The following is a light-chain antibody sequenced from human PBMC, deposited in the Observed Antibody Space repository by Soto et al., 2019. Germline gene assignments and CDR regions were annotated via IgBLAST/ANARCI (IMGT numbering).Light chain of an antibody. CDR3: QQRSNWPYT. J-gene: IGKJ5*01. Sequence: EVLMTQSPSTLSVSPGERATLSCRASESVSRNLAWYQQKPGQAPRLLIYHASNRATGIPARFSGSGSGTDFTLTISSLEPEDFEVYYCQQRSNWPYTFGQGTRLEIK. CDR1: ESVSRN. V-gene: IGKV3-11*01. CDR2: HAS.